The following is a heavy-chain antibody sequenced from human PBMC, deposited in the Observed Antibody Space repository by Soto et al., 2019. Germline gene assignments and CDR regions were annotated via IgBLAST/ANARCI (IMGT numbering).Heavy chain of an antibody. J-gene: IGHJ6*02. CDR2: TYYRSKWYN. Sequence: SQTLSLTCAISGDSVSSNSAAWNWIRQSPSRGLEWLGRTYYRSKWYNDYAVSVKSRITINPDTSKNQFSLQLNSVTPEDTAVYYCAREYHRSGWYHYYYGMDVWGQGTTVTVSS. CDR3: AREYHRSGWYHYYYGMDV. V-gene: IGHV6-1*01. D-gene: IGHD6-19*01. CDR1: GDSVSSNSAA.